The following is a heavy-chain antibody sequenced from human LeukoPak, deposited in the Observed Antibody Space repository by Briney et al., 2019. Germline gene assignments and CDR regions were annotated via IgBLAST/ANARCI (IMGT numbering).Heavy chain of an antibody. CDR1: GGTFSSYA. CDR3: ARVKDYGSFDP. CDR2: IIPIFGTA. Sequence: SVKVSCKASGGTFSSYAISWVRQAPEQGLEWMGGIIPIFGTANYAQKFQGRVTITADKSTSTAYMELSSLRSEDTAVYYCARVKDYGSFDPWGQGTLVTVSS. D-gene: IGHD3-10*01. V-gene: IGHV1-69*06. J-gene: IGHJ5*02.